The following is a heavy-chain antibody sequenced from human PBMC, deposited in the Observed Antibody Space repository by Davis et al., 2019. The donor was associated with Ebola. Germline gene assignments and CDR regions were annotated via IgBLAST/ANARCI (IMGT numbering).Heavy chain of an antibody. J-gene: IGHJ4*02. Sequence: ASVKVSCKASGYTFTNYGITWVRQAPGQGLEWMGWINPHNGNTNYAQKLQGRVTMTRDTSTSTVYMELSSLRSEDTAVYYCARVYDILTGYYLGYWGQGTLVTVSS. CDR3: ARVYDILTGYYLGY. CDR2: INPHNGNT. CDR1: GYTFTNYG. V-gene: IGHV1-18*04. D-gene: IGHD3-9*01.